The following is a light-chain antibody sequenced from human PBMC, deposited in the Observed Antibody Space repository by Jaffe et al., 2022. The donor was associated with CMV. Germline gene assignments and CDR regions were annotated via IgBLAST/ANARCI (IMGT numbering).Light chain of an antibody. Sequence: EIVLTQSPGTLSLSPGESATLSCRASQGISSRYLAWYQQKPGQAPRLVIYGASSRATGIPDRFSGSGSGTDFTLTISRLEPEDFAVYYCQQYGSSPPMYTFGQGTKLEIK. J-gene: IGKJ2*01. CDR1: QGISSRY. V-gene: IGKV3-20*01. CDR2: GAS. CDR3: QQYGSSPPMYT.